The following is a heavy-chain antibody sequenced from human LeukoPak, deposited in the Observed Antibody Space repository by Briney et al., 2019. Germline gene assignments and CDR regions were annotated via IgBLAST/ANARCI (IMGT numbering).Heavy chain of an antibody. CDR3: ARATVAGAFDF. Sequence: SETLSLTCTVSGGSVPNFYWNWIRQSLGKRLEWIGYIYNSGSINYNPSLKSRVAISEDTSQNQFSLKLSSVTAADTAVYYCARATVAGAFDFWGQGTLVSVSS. D-gene: IGHD6-19*01. CDR2: IYNSGSI. CDR1: GGSVPNFY. V-gene: IGHV4-59*02. J-gene: IGHJ4*02.